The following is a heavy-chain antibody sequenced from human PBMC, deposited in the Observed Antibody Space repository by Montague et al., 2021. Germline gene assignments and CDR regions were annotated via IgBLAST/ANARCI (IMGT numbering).Heavy chain of an antibody. CDR1: GGSISSGSYY. CDR2: IHTTGSS. J-gene: IGHJ6*02. Sequence: TLSLTCTVSGGSISSGSYYWSWIRQPAGKGLEWIGHIHTTGSSNYNPSLKSRVTISMDTSKNQFSLNLGSVTAADTAVYSCHVWQNYYHGVDVWGLGTTVTVSS. V-gene: IGHV4-61*09. CDR3: HVWQNYYHGVDV. D-gene: IGHD2-21*01.